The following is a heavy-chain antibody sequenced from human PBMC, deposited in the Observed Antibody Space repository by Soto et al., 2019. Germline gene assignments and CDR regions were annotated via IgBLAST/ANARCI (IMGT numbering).Heavy chain of an antibody. Sequence: GGSLRLSCAASGFTFSNYLMHWVRQVPGKGLVWVSRIDTDGTTTHYADSVKGRFTISRDNAKNTLYLQMNSLKTEDTAVYYCTTDPVTMIVVVPSSGWGQGTLVTVSS. CDR3: TTDPVTMIVVVPSSG. CDR1: GFTFSNYL. V-gene: IGHV3-74*01. CDR2: IDTDGTTT. J-gene: IGHJ4*02. D-gene: IGHD3-22*01.